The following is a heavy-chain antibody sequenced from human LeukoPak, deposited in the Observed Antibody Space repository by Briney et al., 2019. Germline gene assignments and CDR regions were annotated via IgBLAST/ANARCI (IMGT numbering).Heavy chain of an antibody. J-gene: IGHJ4*02. Sequence: ASVKVSCKASGYTFTSYGISWVRQAPGQGLEWMGWISAYNGNTNYAQKLQGRVTMTTDTSTSTAYMELRSLRSDDTAVYYCARSYQPLLYGEGGYYFDYWGRGTLVTVSS. CDR3: ARSYQPLLYGEGGYYFDY. CDR1: GYTFTSYG. V-gene: IGHV1-18*01. D-gene: IGHD2-2*02. CDR2: ISAYNGNT.